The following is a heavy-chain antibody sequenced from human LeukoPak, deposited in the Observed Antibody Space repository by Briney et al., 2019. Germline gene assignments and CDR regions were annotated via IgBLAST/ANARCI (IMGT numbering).Heavy chain of an antibody. V-gene: IGHV3-33*01. D-gene: IGHD3-3*01. J-gene: IGHJ4*02. CDR2: IWYDGSNK. CDR1: GFTFSSYG. Sequence: GRSLRLSCAASGFTFSSYGMHWVRQAPGKGLEWVAVIWYDGSNKYYADSVKGRFTISRDNSKNTLYLQMNSLRAEDTAVYYCARDRWREYYFDYWGQGTLVTVSS. CDR3: ARDRWREYYFDY.